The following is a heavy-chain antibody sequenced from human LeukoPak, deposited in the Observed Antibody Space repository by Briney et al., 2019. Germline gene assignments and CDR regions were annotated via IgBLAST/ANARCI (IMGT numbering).Heavy chain of an antibody. CDR2: IYYSGST. D-gene: IGHD3-3*01. CDR1: GGSISSSSYY. J-gene: IGHJ6*03. V-gene: IGHV4-39*01. Sequence: SETLSLTCTVSGGSISSSSYYWGWIRQPPGKGLEWIGSIYYSGSTYYNPSLKSRVTISVDTSKNQFSLKLSSVTAADTAVYYCARMRSDFWSGYYYYYYYMDVWGKGTTVTVSS. CDR3: ARMRSDFWSGYYYYYYYMDV.